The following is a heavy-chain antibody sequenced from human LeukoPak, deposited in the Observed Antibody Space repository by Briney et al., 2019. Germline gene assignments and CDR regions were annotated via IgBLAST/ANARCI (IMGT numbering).Heavy chain of an antibody. D-gene: IGHD4-17*01. Sequence: SQTLSLTCTVSGGSISSGDYYWSWIRQPPGKGLEWIGYIYYSGSTYYNPSLKSRVTISVDTSKNQFSLKLSSVTAADTAVYYCARLRRNYYYMDVWGKGTTVTVSS. CDR2: IYYSGST. CDR1: GGSISSGDYY. CDR3: ARLRRNYYYMDV. V-gene: IGHV4-30-4*08. J-gene: IGHJ6*03.